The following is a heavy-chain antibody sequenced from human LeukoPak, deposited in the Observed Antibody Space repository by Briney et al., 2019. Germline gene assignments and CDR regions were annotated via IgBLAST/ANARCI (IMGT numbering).Heavy chain of an antibody. CDR1: GGSISSSNW. Sequence: SETLSLTCAVSGGSISSSNWWSWARQPPGKGLEWIGEIYHSGSTNYNPSLKSRVTISVDKSKNQFSLKLSSVTAADTAVYYCARGTDYYYYYMDVWGKGTTVTVSS. CDR3: ARGTDYYYYYMDV. D-gene: IGHD1-1*01. J-gene: IGHJ6*03. V-gene: IGHV4-4*02. CDR2: IYHSGST.